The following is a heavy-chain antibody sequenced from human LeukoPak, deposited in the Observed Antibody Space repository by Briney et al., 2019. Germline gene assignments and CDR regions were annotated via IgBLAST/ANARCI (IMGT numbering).Heavy chain of an antibody. J-gene: IGHJ4*02. CDR3: ARGQPTYSSSWYANY. CDR2: INHSGST. D-gene: IGHD6-13*01. V-gene: IGHV4-34*01. Sequence: SESLSLTCAVPGGSFSGYYWTWIRQPPGKGLEWIGEINHSGSTNYNPSLKSRVTISVDTSKNQFSLKLSSVTAADTAVYYCARGQPTYSSSWYANYWGQGTLVTVSS. CDR1: GGSFSGYY.